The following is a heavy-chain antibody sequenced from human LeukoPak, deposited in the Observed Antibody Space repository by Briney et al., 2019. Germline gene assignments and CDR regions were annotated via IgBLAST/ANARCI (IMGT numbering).Heavy chain of an antibody. CDR1: GFTFSSYS. CDR3: ALAAAGTLDY. Sequence: PGGSLRLSCAASGFTFSSYSMNWVRQAPGKGLEWVSSISSSSSYIYYADSAKGRFTISRDNAKNSLYLQMNSLRAEDTAVYYCALAAAGTLDYWGQGTLVTVSS. J-gene: IGHJ4*02. D-gene: IGHD6-13*01. V-gene: IGHV3-21*01. CDR2: ISSSSSYI.